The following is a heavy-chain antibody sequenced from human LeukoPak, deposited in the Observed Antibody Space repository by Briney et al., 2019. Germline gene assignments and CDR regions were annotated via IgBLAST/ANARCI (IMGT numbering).Heavy chain of an antibody. V-gene: IGHV3-74*01. D-gene: IGHD7-27*01. CDR2: ISSDGSST. CDR3: ARAPTNWVYFDC. Sequence: GGSLRLSCAASGFTFSNYWMHWVRQAPGKGLVGVSRISSDGSSTTYADSAKGRFTISRDNAKNTLYLQVNSLRAEDTALYYCARAPTNWVYFDCWGQGSLVTVSS. J-gene: IGHJ4*02. CDR1: GFTFSNYW.